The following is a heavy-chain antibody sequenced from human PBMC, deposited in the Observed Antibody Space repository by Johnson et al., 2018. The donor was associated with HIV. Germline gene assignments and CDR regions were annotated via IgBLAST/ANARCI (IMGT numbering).Heavy chain of an antibody. J-gene: IGHJ3*02. CDR3: AKDLSSSPNDAFDI. V-gene: IGHV3-23*04. D-gene: IGHD6-6*01. CDR2: ISGSGGST. CDR1: GFTFNFYA. Sequence: VQLVESGGGLVKPGGSLRLSCAASGFTFNFYAMSWVRQAPGKGLKWVSAISGSGGSTYYADSVKGRFTISRDNSKNTLYLQMNSLRAEDTAVYFCAKDLSSSPNDAFDIWGQGTMVTVSS.